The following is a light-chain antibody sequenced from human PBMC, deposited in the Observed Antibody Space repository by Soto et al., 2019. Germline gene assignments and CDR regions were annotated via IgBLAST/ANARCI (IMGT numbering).Light chain of an antibody. CDR1: SSVVGGYNY. CDR2: EVS. Sequence: QSALTQPASVSGSPGQSITISCTGTSSVVGGYNYVSWYQQHPGKAPKLKIYEVSNRPSGVSDRFSGSKSGNTASLTISGLQAEDEADYYCSSYTSINTWVFGGGTKVTVL. CDR3: SSYTSINTWV. V-gene: IGLV2-14*01. J-gene: IGLJ3*02.